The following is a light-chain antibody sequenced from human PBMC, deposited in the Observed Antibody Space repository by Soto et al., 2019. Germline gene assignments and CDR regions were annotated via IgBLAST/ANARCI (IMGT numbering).Light chain of an antibody. CDR2: DTS. Sequence: EIVLTQSPATLSLSPGERATLSCRASQSVGSFLAWYQQKPGQAPRLLIYDTSIRATGIPARISGSGSGTDFTLTISSLEPEDFAVYYCHQYNSWPRGTFGPGTKVDIK. CDR1: QSVGSF. V-gene: IGKV3-11*01. J-gene: IGKJ3*01. CDR3: HQYNSWPRGT.